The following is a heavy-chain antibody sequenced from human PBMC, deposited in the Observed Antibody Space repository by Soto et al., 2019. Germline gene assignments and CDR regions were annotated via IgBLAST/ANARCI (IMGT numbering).Heavy chain of an antibody. CDR2: IYYSGST. V-gene: IGHV4-31*03. CDR3: ARGGDDYGDYYYYMDV. J-gene: IGHJ6*03. CDR1: GGSISSGGYY. Sequence: QVQLQESGPGLVKPSQTLSLTCTVSGGSISSGGYYWSWIRQHPGEGLEWIGYIYYSGSTYYNPCLKSRVTISVDTSKNQFSLKLSPVTAADTAVYYCARGGDDYGDYYYYMDVWGKGTTVTVSS. D-gene: IGHD4-17*01.